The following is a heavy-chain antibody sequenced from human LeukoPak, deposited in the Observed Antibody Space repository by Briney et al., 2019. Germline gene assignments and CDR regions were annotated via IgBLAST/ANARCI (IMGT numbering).Heavy chain of an antibody. V-gene: IGHV4-39*07. J-gene: IGHJ3*02. Sequence: SETLSLTCTVSGGSISSSSYYWGWIRQPPGKGLEWIGSIYYSGSTYYNPSLKSRVTISVDTSKNQFSLNLRSVTAADTAVYYCARGPYSYDSSGAFDIWGQGTMVTVSS. CDR2: IYYSGST. D-gene: IGHD3-22*01. CDR1: GGSISSSSYY. CDR3: ARGPYSYDSSGAFDI.